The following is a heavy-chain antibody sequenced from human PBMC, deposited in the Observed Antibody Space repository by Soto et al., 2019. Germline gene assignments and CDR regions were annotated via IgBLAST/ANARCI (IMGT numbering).Heavy chain of an antibody. CDR2: MSPDGSQE. CDR1: GFTFSDYW. CDR3: ARFYN. Sequence: EVQVLESGGGLVQAGGSLRLSCVASGFTFSDYWMSWVRLTPGKGPEWVAHMSPDGSQESYVDSVKGRVTMSRDNAQNSLFLHMSSLRPEDTAIYYCARFYNWGPGTRGTVSS. J-gene: IGHJ4*02. V-gene: IGHV3-7*01.